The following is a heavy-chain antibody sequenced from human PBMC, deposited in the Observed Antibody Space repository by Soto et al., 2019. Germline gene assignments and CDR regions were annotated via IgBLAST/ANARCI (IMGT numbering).Heavy chain of an antibody. CDR2: ISYDGSSK. CDR1: GFTFSSYG. CDR3: AKGSIVGATKDWFDP. Sequence: PGGSLRLSCAASGFTFSSYGMYWVRQAPGKGLGWVAVISYDGSSKYYADSVKGRLTISRDNSENTLYLQMNSLRAEDTAVYYCAKGSIVGATKDWFDPWGQGTLVTVSS. V-gene: IGHV3-30*18. J-gene: IGHJ5*02. D-gene: IGHD1-26*01.